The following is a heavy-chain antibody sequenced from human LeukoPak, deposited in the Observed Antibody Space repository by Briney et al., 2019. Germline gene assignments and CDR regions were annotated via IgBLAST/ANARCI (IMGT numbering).Heavy chain of an antibody. Sequence: PSETLSLTCTVSGGSISSYYWSWIRQPPGKGLEWIGYIYYSGSTNYNPSLKSRVTISVDTSKNQFSLKLSSVTAADTAVYYCARADYGAFDIWGQGTMVTASS. CDR3: ARADYGAFDI. D-gene: IGHD4-17*01. J-gene: IGHJ3*02. CDR2: IYYSGST. V-gene: IGHV4-59*01. CDR1: GGSISSYY.